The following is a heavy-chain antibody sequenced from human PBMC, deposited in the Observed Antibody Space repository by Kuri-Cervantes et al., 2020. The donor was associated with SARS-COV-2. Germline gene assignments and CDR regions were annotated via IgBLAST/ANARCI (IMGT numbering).Heavy chain of an antibody. J-gene: IGHJ2*01. CDR3: ARAGYSTGWFPDWYFDL. D-gene: IGHD6-19*01. Sequence: GESLKISCAASGFTFSDYYMSWIRQAPGKGLEWVSYISSSSSYIYYADSVKGRFTISRDNSKNTVNLQMNSLRGEDTALYYCARAGYSTGWFPDWYFDLWGRGTLVTVSS. CDR1: GFTFSDYY. CDR2: ISSSSSYI. V-gene: IGHV3-11*05.